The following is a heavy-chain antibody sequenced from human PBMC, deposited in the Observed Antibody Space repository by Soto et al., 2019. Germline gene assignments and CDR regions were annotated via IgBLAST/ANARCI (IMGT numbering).Heavy chain of an antibody. J-gene: IGHJ4*02. D-gene: IGHD2-21*02. CDR1: GFLFNTYW. V-gene: IGHV3-74*01. CDR2: IKSDGSST. CDR3: AIGGGDYNYLDY. Sequence: EVQLVESGGGLVQPGGSLRLSCAASGFLFNTYWMFWVRQAPRKGLLWVSRIKSDGSSTNYAGAVKGRFTISRDNAKNTLYLQMTSLRAGDTGVYYCAIGGGDYNYLDYWGQGIMVTVSS.